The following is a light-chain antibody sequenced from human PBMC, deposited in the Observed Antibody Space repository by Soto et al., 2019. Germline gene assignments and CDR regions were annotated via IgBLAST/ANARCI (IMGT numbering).Light chain of an antibody. CDR2: DAS. Sequence: DIQMTQSPSTLSASVGDRFIITFRASQSSSRWLAWYQQKPGKAPNLLIYDASSLERGVPSRFSGSGSVTEFTLTISSLQPDDFATYYCQQYLSSWTFGQGTKVDI. CDR3: QQYLSSWT. CDR1: QSSSRW. V-gene: IGKV1-5*01. J-gene: IGKJ1*01.